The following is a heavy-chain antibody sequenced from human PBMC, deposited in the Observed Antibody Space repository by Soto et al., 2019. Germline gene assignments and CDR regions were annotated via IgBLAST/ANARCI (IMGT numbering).Heavy chain of an antibody. CDR1: GVSISSYY. J-gene: IGHJ3*02. Sequence: SETLSLTCTVSGVSISSYYWSWIRHPPGKGLEWIGYIYYSGSTNYNPSLKSRVTISVDTSKNQFSLKLSSVTAADTAVYYCARVWGGAFDIWGQGTMVTVSS. CDR2: IYYSGST. V-gene: IGHV4-59*01. CDR3: ARVWGGAFDI. D-gene: IGHD3-10*01.